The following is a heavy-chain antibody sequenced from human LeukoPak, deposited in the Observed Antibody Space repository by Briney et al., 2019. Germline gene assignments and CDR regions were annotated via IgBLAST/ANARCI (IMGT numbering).Heavy chain of an antibody. CDR3: ARGRRPRLGVVPAASIPSYYYYGMDV. Sequence: SETLSLTCAVYGGSFSGYYWSWIRQPPGKGLEWIGEINHSGGTNYNPSLRSRVTISVDTSKNQFSLKLSSVTAADTAVYYCARGRRPRLGVVPAASIPSYYYYGMDVWGKGTTVTVSS. V-gene: IGHV4-34*01. D-gene: IGHD2-2*01. J-gene: IGHJ6*04. CDR2: INHSGGT. CDR1: GGSFSGYY.